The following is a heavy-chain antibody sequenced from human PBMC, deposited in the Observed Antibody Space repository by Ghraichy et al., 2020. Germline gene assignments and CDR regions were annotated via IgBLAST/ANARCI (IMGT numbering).Heavy chain of an antibody. CDR1: GGSISSYY. V-gene: IGHV4-59*01. CDR2: IYYSGST. J-gene: IGHJ4*02. CDR3: ARGGGWPPDSSFDY. Sequence: SETLSLTCTVSGGSISSYYWSWIRQPPGKGLEWIGYIYYSGSTNYNPSLKSRVTISVDTSKNQFSLKLSSVTAADTAVYYCARGGGWPPDSSFDYWGQGTLVTVSS. D-gene: IGHD2-15*01.